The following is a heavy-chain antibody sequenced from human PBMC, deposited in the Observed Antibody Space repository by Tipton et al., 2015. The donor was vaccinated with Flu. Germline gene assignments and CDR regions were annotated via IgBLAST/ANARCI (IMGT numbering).Heavy chain of an antibody. Sequence: TLSLTCVVSGGSIRSDSHYWVWIRQPPGKGLEWIGTIYHSGTTYYNPSLKSRLTISVDTSKNQFSLRLSSVTAADTAVYYCARHTGDSVRGVIDYWGQGTLVTVSS. CDR3: ARHTGDSVRGVIDY. D-gene: IGHD3-10*02. CDR2: IYHSGTT. CDR1: GGSIRSDSHY. J-gene: IGHJ4*02. V-gene: IGHV4-39*01.